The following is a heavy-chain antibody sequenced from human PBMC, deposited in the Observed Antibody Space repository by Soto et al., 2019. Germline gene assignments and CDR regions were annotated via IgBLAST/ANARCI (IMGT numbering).Heavy chain of an antibody. Sequence: QVQLVQSGAEVKKPGSSVKVSCKASGGTFSSYAISWVRQAPGQGLEWMGGIIPIFGTANYAQKFQGRVTITADESTSTAYMELSSLRSEDTAVYYCARDLTIFGVVTDAFDIGGQGTMVTVSS. CDR1: GGTFSSYA. J-gene: IGHJ3*02. CDR2: IIPIFGTA. V-gene: IGHV1-69*01. CDR3: ARDLTIFGVVTDAFDI. D-gene: IGHD3-3*01.